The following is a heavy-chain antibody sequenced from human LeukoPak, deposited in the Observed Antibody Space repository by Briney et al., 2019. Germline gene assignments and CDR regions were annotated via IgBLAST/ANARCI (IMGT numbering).Heavy chain of an antibody. J-gene: IGHJ4*02. CDR3: AKVRGYYDSSGSLDY. Sequence: GGSLRLSCAASGFTFSSYAMSWVRQAPGKGLEWVSVIYSGGSTYYADSVKGRFTISRDNSKNTLYLQMNSLRAEDTAVYYCAKVRGYYDSSGSLDYLGQGTLVTVSS. CDR2: IYSGGST. V-gene: IGHV3-66*01. D-gene: IGHD3-22*01. CDR1: GFTFSSYA.